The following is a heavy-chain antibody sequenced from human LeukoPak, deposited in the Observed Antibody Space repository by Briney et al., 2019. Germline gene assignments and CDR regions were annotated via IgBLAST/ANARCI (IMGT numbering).Heavy chain of an antibody. CDR1: GFTSSSYS. D-gene: IGHD1-1*01. Sequence: GGSLRLSCAASGFTSSSYSMNWVRQAPGKGLEWVSAISSSSSYIYYADSVKGRFTISRDNAKNSLYLQMNSLRAEDTAVYYCARDTDARNWNGLFDHWGQGTLVTVSS. CDR2: ISSSSSYI. J-gene: IGHJ4*02. V-gene: IGHV3-21*01. CDR3: ARDTDARNWNGLFDH.